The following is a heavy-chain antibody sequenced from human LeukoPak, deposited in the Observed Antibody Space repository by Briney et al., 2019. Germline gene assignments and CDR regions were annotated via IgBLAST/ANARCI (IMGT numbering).Heavy chain of an antibody. CDR3: AHSLDSDWAFDY. Sequence: SGATLVKPTQTLTLTCTFSGFSLSTSGVCVGWIRQPPGKALEWLALIYCDDDKRYSTSLESRLIITEDTSQNQVVLTMTNMDPVDTATYYCAHSLDSDWAFDYWAREPWSPSPQ. CDR1: GFSLSTSGVC. CDR2: IYCDDDK. D-gene: IGHD6-19*01. V-gene: IGHV2-5*02. J-gene: IGHJ4*02.